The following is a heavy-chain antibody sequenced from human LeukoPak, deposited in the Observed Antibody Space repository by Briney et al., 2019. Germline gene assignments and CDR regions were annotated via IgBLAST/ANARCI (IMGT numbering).Heavy chain of an antibody. D-gene: IGHD1-1*01. J-gene: IGHJ3*02. CDR3: AKGTTTGTTYSALDI. Sequence: GGSLRLSCAASGFTFSSCAMTWVRQAPGKGLEWVSIISGSGATIHYADSVKGRFTISRDNSKNTVYLQMNGLSAEDTAVYYCAKGTTTGTTYSALDIWGQGTMVTVS. CDR1: GFTFSSCA. V-gene: IGHV3-23*01. CDR2: ISGSGATI.